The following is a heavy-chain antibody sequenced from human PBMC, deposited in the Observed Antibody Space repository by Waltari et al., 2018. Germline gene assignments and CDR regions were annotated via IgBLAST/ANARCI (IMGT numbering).Heavy chain of an antibody. J-gene: IGHJ4*02. V-gene: IGHV4-4*02. Sequence: QVQLQESGPGLVPPSGPLSLTCAVSGGSTSSDYWWSWVRKSPDKGLEWIGQIHHSGRIISNPSLKSRVTISEDTSKNQFSLKVNAVTAADTAVYYCASDSGVGLYLDNWGQGTLVSVSS. CDR2: IHHSGRI. CDR1: GGSTSSDYW. D-gene: IGHD2-15*01. CDR3: ASDSGVGLYLDN.